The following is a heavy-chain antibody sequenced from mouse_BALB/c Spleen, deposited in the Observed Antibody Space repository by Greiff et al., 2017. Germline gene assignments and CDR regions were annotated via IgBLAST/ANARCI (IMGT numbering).Heavy chain of an antibody. Sequence: DVQLQESGGGLVQPGGSVKLSCAASGFDFSGYWMRWVRQSPGKGLEWIGGINPDSSTINYPPSLKDKFIISRDNAKNTLYLQMSKVRSEDTALYYCARRDYYGSRYAMDYWGQGTSVTVSS. CDR1: GFDFSGYW. J-gene: IGHJ4*01. CDR2: INPDSSTI. CDR3: ARRDYYGSRYAMDY. D-gene: IGHD1-1*01. V-gene: IGHV4-1*02.